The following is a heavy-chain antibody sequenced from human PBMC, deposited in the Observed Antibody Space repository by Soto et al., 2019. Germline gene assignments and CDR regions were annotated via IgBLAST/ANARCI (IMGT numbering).Heavy chain of an antibody. J-gene: IGHJ6*03. CDR1: GYTFTSYD. D-gene: IGHD2-15*01. CDR2: MNPNSGNT. CDR3: ARGYGCSGGSCYFGYYYYYYMDV. Sequence: ASVKVSCKASGYTFTSYDINWVRQATGQGLEWMGWMNPNSGNTGYAQKFQGRVTMTRNTSISTAYMELSSLRSEDTAVYYCARGYGCSGGSCYFGYYYYYYMDVWGKGTTVTVSS. V-gene: IGHV1-8*01.